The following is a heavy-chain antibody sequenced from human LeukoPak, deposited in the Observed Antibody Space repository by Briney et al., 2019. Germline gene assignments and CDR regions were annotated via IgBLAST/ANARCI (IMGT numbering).Heavy chain of an antibody. CDR2: ISAYNGNT. V-gene: IGHV1-18*01. CDR1: GYTFTSYG. J-gene: IGHJ4*02. D-gene: IGHD5-18*01. Sequence: ASVKVSCKASGYTFTSYGISWVRQAPGQGLEWMGSISAYNGNTNCAQKLQGRGTMTTDTSTSTAYMELRSLRSDDTAVYYCARDRGGLIQLWLNDYWGQGTLVTVSS. CDR3: ARDRGGLIQLWLNDY.